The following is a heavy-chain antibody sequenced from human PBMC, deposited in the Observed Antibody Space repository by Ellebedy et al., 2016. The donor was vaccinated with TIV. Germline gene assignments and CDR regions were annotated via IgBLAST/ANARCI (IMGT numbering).Heavy chain of an antibody. V-gene: IGHV1-46*01. CDR1: GYTFTSYY. CDR2: INPNVNST. J-gene: IGHJ4*02. Sequence: AASVKVSCKASGYTFTSYYMHWVRQAPGQGLEWMGIINPNVNSTRYAQKFQGRVTMTRDPSTSTVYMELSSLRSEDTAVYYCARDVTVTTTEAFDYWGQGTLVTVSS. CDR3: ARDVTVTTTEAFDY. D-gene: IGHD4-17*01.